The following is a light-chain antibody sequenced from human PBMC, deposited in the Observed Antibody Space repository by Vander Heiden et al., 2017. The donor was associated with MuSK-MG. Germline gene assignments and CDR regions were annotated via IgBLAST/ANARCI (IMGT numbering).Light chain of an antibody. CDR3: QQYDIFSPGT. Sequence: DIKMPQSPSSLSVSVGDRVTITCQASQDIDKFLNWYQHKPGKAPKLLIFDASDLQPGVPSRFSGGGSGTDLSLSISSLQPEEIATDYCQQYDIFSPGTFGQGTKVDIK. J-gene: IGKJ1*01. V-gene: IGKV1-33*01. CDR1: QDIDKF. CDR2: DAS.